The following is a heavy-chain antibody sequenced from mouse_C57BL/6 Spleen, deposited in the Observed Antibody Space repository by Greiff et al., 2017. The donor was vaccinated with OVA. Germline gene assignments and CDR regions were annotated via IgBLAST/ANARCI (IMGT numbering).Heavy chain of an antibody. V-gene: IGHV1-18*01. CDR1: GYTFTDYN. Sequence: VQLQQSGPELVKPGASVKIPCKASGYTFTDYNMDWVKQSHGKSLEWIGDINPNNGGTIYNQKFKGKATLTVDKSSRPAYMELRRLTSDDTAVYYCARGLSDYYGIRYVRPFDYWGQGTTLTVSS. CDR3: ARGLSDYYGIRYVRPFDY. CDR2: INPNNGGT. D-gene: IGHD1-1*01. J-gene: IGHJ2*01.